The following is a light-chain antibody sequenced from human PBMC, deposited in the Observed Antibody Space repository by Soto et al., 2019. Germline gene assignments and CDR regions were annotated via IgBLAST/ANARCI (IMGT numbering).Light chain of an antibody. CDR2: AAS. Sequence: AIQMTQSPSSLSASVGDRVTITCRASQGIRNDLDWFQQKPGKAPKLLIYAASNLQSGVPARFSGSGSGTDFTLTISSLRPEDFATYYCLQKYFYPFTFGPGTKVA. V-gene: IGKV1-6*01. CDR3: LQKYFYPFT. CDR1: QGIRND. J-gene: IGKJ3*01.